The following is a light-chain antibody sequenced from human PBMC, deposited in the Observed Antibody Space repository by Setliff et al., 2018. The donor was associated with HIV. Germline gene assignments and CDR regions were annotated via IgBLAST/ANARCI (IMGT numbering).Light chain of an antibody. CDR1: SSDVGGYNY. CDR2: DVS. CDR3: SSYTSSSTRV. Sequence: QSVLTQPASVSGSPGQSITISCTGTSSDVGGYNYVSWYQQHPGKAPKLMIYDVSNRPSGVSNRFSGSKSGNTASLTISGLQAEDEADCYCSSYTSSSTRVFGGGTK. V-gene: IGLV2-14*03. J-gene: IGLJ3*02.